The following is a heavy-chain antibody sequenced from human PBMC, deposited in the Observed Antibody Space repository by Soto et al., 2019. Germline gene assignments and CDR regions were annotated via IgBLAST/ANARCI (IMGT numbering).Heavy chain of an antibody. CDR1: GFSLSTSGVG. CDR2: IYWDDDK. J-gene: IGHJ3*02. CDR3: AHRGYYYDSSGYGGGAFDI. Sequence: QITLKESGPTLVKPTQTLTLTCTFSGFSLSTSGVGVGWIRQPPGKALEWLALIYWDDDKRYSPSLKSRLTLTKDTSKNQVVLTMTNMDPVDTATYYCAHRGYYYDSSGYGGGAFDIWGQGTMVTVSS. V-gene: IGHV2-5*02. D-gene: IGHD3-22*01.